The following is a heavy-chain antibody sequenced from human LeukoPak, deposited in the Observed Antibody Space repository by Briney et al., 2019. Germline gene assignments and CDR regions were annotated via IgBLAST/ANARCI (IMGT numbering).Heavy chain of an antibody. Sequence: PGGSLRLSCAASGFTFTTYYMTWVRQAPGEGLKWLANIGQDGRTKYYADSVEGRFAISRDNAINSVFLQMNSVRSEDTAVYYCARENWSNDYWGQGTLVTVSS. V-gene: IGHV3-7*01. J-gene: IGHJ4*02. CDR3: ARENWSNDY. CDR1: GFTFTTYY. CDR2: IGQDGRTK. D-gene: IGHD1-1*01.